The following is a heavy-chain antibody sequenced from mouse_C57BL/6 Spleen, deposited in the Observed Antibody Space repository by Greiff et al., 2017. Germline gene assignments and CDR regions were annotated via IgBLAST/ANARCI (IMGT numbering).Heavy chain of an antibody. Sequence: QVQLQQSGAELVRPGASVKLSCKASGYTFTDYYINWVKQRPGQGLEWIARIYPGSGNTYYNEKFKGKATLTAEKSSSTAYMQLSSLTSEDSAVYFCARGGLYGYLYAMDYWGKGTSVTVSS. CDR3: ARGGLYGYLYAMDY. J-gene: IGHJ4*01. D-gene: IGHD2-2*01. V-gene: IGHV1-76*01. CDR1: GYTFTDYY. CDR2: IYPGSGNT.